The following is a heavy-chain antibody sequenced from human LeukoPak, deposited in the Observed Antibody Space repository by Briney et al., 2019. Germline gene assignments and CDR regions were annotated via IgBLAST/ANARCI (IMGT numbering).Heavy chain of an antibody. CDR1: GFTFSSYE. Sequence: GGSLRLSCAASGFTFSSYEMNWVRQAPGKGLEWVSYISSSGSTIYYADSVKGRFTISRDNAKNSLYLQMNSLRAEDTAVYYCARDGAVAAHYWGQGTLVTVSS. CDR3: ARDGAVAAHY. J-gene: IGHJ4*02. D-gene: IGHD6-19*01. V-gene: IGHV3-48*03. CDR2: ISSSGSTI.